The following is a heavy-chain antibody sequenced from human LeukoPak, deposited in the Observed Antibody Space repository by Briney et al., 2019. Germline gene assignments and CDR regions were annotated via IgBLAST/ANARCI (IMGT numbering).Heavy chain of an antibody. J-gene: IGHJ3*02. CDR3: AKDEFVASDFTGAFDI. CDR2: ISWNSATI. V-gene: IGHV3-9*03. CDR1: GFTFDDYA. Sequence: GGSLRLSCAASGFTFDDYAMHWVRRAPGKGLEWVSGISWNSATIVYADSVKGRFTISRDNAKNSLYLQMNSLRAEDMALYYCAKDEFVASDFTGAFDIWGQGTMVTVSS. D-gene: IGHD2-8*02.